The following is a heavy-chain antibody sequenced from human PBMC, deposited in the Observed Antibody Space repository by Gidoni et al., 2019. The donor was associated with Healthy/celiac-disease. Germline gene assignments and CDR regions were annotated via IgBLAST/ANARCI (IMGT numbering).Heavy chain of an antibody. Sequence: EVQLLESGGGLVQPGGSLRLSCAASGFPFSSYAMSWVRQAPGKGLEWVSAISGSGGSTYYADSVKGRFTISRDNSKNTLYLQMNSLRAEDTAVYYCAKRNYYDSSGYYGVAFDIWGQGTMVTVSS. J-gene: IGHJ3*02. CDR2: ISGSGGST. V-gene: IGHV3-23*01. CDR1: GFPFSSYA. D-gene: IGHD3-22*01. CDR3: AKRNYYDSSGYYGVAFDI.